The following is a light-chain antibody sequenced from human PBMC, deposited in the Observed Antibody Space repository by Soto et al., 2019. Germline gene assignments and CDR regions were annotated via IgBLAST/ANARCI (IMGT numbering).Light chain of an antibody. CDR3: QQYGSSPVT. Sequence: EVMMTQFPDTVSVTPGETVTLSCGASQSVRTKLAWYQQKPGQAPRLLIYGASTRAAGIPARFSGSGSGTEFTLTISRLEPEDFAVYYCQQYGSSPVTFGPGTKVDI. CDR2: GAS. V-gene: IGKV3-15*01. CDR1: QSVRTK. J-gene: IGKJ3*01.